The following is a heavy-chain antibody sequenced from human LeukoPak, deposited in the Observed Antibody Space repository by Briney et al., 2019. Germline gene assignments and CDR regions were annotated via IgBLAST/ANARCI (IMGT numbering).Heavy chain of an antibody. V-gene: IGHV1-69*05. D-gene: IGHD5-18*01. CDR3: ARGEGYSYGPVKY. CDR2: IIPIFGTT. J-gene: IGHJ4*02. Sequence: SVKVSCKASGGTLSSYASSWVRQAPGQGLEWMGGIIPIFGTTNYAQKFQGRVTVATDKSTGTAYMELSGLRSEDTAVYYCARGEGYSYGPVKYWGQGTLVTVSS. CDR1: GGTLSSYA.